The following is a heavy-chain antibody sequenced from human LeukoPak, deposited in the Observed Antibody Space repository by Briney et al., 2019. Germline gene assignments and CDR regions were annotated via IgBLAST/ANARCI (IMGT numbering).Heavy chain of an antibody. CDR2: ISAYNGNT. CDR3: ARTYYYDSSLDY. V-gene: IGHV1-18*01. Sequence: VASVKVSCKASGYTFTSYGISWVRPAPGQGLEWMGWISAYNGNTNYAQKLQGRVTMTTDTSTSTAYMELRSLRSDDTAVYYCARTYYYDSSLDYWGQGTLVTVSS. J-gene: IGHJ4*02. D-gene: IGHD3-22*01. CDR1: GYTFTSYG.